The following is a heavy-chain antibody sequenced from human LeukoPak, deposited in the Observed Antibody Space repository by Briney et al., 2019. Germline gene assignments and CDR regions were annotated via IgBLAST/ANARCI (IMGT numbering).Heavy chain of an antibody. J-gene: IGHJ4*02. V-gene: IGHV3-21*01. D-gene: IGHD6-19*01. CDR2: ISSSSSYI. CDR1: GHTFSSYS. CDR3: ARPIAVAGTGGYYFDY. Sequence: PGGSLRLSCAASGHTFSSYSMNWVRQARGKGLEWVSSISSSSSYIYYADSVNGRLTISRDNAKTSLYLQMNSLRAEDTAVYYCARPIAVAGTGGYYFDYWGQGTLVTVSS.